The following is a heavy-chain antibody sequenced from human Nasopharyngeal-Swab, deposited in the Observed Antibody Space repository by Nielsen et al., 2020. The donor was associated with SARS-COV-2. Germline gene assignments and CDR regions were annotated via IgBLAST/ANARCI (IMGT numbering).Heavy chain of an antibody. Sequence: SLKIPCTASGFTFGDYSMSWVRQAPGKGLEWVSYISSSGSTIYYADSVKGRFTISRDNAKNSLYLQMNSLRAEDTAVYYCASERWLQSSFDYWGQGTLVTVSS. CDR3: ASERWLQSSFDY. V-gene: IGHV3-48*03. CDR2: ISSSGSTI. J-gene: IGHJ4*02. CDR1: GFTFGDYS. D-gene: IGHD5-24*01.